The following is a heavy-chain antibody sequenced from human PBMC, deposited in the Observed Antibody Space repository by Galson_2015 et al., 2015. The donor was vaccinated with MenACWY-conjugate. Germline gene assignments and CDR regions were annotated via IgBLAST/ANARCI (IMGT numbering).Heavy chain of an antibody. V-gene: IGHV3-74*01. CDR3: ARLGGNYRTTSHFDY. Sequence: SLRLSCAASGFTFSTYWMHWVRQAPGKGLVWVSRINSDGRSTSYADSVKGRFTISRDNAKNTLYLQMNSLRAEDTAVYYCARLGGNYRTTSHFDYWGQGTTVTVSS. D-gene: IGHD1-26*01. J-gene: IGHJ4*03. CDR2: INSDGRST. CDR1: GFTFSTYW.